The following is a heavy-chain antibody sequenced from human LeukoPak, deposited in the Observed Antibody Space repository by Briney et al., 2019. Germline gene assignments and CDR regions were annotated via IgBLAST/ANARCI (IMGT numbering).Heavy chain of an antibody. CDR2: ISGSGGST. V-gene: IGHV3-23*01. CDR3: AKDDCSSSGCYVDY. J-gene: IGHJ4*02. CDR1: RFTFSNYA. Sequence: GGSLRLSCAASRFTFSNYAMSWVRQAPGKGLEWVSGISGSGGSTYYADSVKGRFTISRDNSKNTLYLQMNNLGAEDTAVYYCAKDDCSSSGCYVDYWGQGTLVTVSS. D-gene: IGHD2-2*01.